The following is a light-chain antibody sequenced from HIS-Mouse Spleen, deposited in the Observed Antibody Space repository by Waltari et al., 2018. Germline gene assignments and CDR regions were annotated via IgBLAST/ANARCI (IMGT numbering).Light chain of an antibody. V-gene: IGLV3-10*01. Sequence: SYELTPPPSVSAFPGQTAWITCCGDALPKKFASLYQQKSGQAPVLVIYEDSKRPSGIPERFSGSSSGTMATLTISGAQVEDEADYYCYSTDSSGNHRVFGGGTKLTVL. CDR3: YSTDSSGNHRV. CDR1: ALPKKF. CDR2: EDS. J-gene: IGLJ2*01.